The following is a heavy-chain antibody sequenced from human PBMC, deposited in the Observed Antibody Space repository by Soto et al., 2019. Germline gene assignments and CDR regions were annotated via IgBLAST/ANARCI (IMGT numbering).Heavy chain of an antibody. D-gene: IGHD3-3*01. CDR2: INPNSGGT. J-gene: IGHJ6*02. CDR3: AMQYYDFWSGLYYYYGMDV. V-gene: IGHV1-2*02. Sequence: GASVKVSCKASGYTFTGYYMHWVRQAPGQGLEWMGWINPNSGGTNYAQKFQGRVTMTRDTSISTAYMELSRLRSDDTAVYYCAMQYYDFWSGLYYYYGMDVWGHGTTVTVSS. CDR1: GYTFTGYY.